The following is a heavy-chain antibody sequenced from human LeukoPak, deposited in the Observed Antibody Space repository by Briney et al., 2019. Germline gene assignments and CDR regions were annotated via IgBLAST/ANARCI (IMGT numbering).Heavy chain of an antibody. CDR2: IYYSGGN. D-gene: IGHD6-19*01. V-gene: IGHV4-39*01. CDR3: ATLNTSGWYFDY. J-gene: IGHJ4*02. Sequence: PSETLSLTCTVSGGSISHVGYYWAWIRQPPGKGPEWIGNIYYSGGNYCNPSLKSRLTVSVDTSKNQFSLKLTSVTAADAAVYYCATLNTSGWYFDYWGQGTLVTVSS. CDR1: GGSISHVGYY.